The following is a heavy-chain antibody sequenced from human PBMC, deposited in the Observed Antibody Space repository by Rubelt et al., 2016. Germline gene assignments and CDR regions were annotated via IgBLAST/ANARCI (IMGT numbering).Heavy chain of an antibody. CDR3: PGRTAASGTFYH. V-gene: IGHV4-59*08. D-gene: IGHD1/OR15-1a*01. J-gene: IGHJ4*02. CDR2: SHYSGTT. Sequence: GWIRRPPGKGLEWIGYSHYSGTTNYSPSLRSRVTMSVDTSQNQVSLRLTSVTAADTAVYYCPGRTAASGTFYHWGKGTLVTVSS.